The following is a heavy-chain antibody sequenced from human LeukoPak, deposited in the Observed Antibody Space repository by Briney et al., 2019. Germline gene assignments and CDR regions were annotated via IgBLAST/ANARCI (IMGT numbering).Heavy chain of an antibody. D-gene: IGHD2-8*01. Sequence: SETLSPTCAVYGESFSGYYWSWIRQPPGKGLEWIGEINHSGSTNYNPSLRSRVTISVDRPKNQFSLKLSSVTAADTAVYYCAFSDAIGSADYWGQGTLVIVSS. V-gene: IGHV4-34*01. CDR2: INHSGST. CDR1: GESFSGYY. J-gene: IGHJ4*02. CDR3: AFSDAIGSADY.